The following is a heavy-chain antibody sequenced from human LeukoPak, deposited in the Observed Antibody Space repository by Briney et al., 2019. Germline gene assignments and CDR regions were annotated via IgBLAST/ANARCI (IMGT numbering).Heavy chain of an antibody. Sequence: PSETLSLTCTVSGGSISSYYWSWIRQPPGKGLEWIGYIYYSGSTNYNPSLKSRVTISVDTSKNQFSLKLSSVTAADTAVYYCARGHHDSSGYYWGARAYNWFDPWGQGTLVTVSS. CDR2: IYYSGST. V-gene: IGHV4-59*01. CDR3: ARGHHDSSGYYWGARAYNWFDP. J-gene: IGHJ5*02. D-gene: IGHD3-22*01. CDR1: GGSISSYY.